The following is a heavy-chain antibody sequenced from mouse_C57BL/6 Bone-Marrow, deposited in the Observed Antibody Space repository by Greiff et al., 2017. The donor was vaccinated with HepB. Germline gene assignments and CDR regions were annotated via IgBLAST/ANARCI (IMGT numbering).Heavy chain of an antibody. CDR2: IYPRSGNT. CDR1: GYTFTSYG. V-gene: IGHV1-81*01. Sequence: QVQLQQSGAELARPGASVKLSCKASGYTFTSYGISWVKQRTGQGLEWIGEIYPRSGNTYYNEKFKGKATLTADKSSSTAYMELRSLTSEDSAVYVWARGGLGLSWGQGTTLTVAS. J-gene: IGHJ2*01. CDR3: ARGGLGLS. D-gene: IGHD4-1*01.